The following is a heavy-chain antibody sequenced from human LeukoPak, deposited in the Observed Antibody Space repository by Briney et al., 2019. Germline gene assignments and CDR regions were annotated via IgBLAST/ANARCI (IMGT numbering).Heavy chain of an antibody. CDR1: GGSISSYF. V-gene: IGHV4-39*01. CDR2: IYYGGSS. J-gene: IGHJ4*02. Sequence: SETLSLTCTVSGGSISSYFWDWIRQPPGKGLEWIGSIYYGGSSYYNPSLKSRVTISVDTSKNQFSLKLSSVTAADTAVYYCARHRSGTYYRFDYWGQGTLVTVSS. D-gene: IGHD1-26*01. CDR3: ARHRSGTYYRFDY.